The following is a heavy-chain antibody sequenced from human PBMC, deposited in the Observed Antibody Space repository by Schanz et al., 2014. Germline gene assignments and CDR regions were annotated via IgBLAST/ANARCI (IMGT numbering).Heavy chain of an antibody. CDR2: INTSGGSR. CDR3: AKSSPYYGSGSFPSNAYGMDV. V-gene: IGHV3-23*04. CDR1: GFSFSTHA. D-gene: IGHD3-10*01. Sequence: EVQLVESGGGLVQPGGSLRLSCAASGFSFSTHAMSWVRQAPGQGLEWVSGINTSGGSRYYAESVRGRFTISRDNSKNTLFLQMNSLRAEDTAVYYCAKSSPYYGSGSFPSNAYGMDVWGQGTAVTVSS. J-gene: IGHJ6*02.